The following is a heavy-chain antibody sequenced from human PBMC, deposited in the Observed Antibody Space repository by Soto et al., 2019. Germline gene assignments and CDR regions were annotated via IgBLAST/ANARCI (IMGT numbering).Heavy chain of an antibody. CDR2: IRSKAYGGTT. J-gene: IGHJ6*02. CDR1: GFTFGDYA. V-gene: IGHV3-49*03. Sequence: PWGSLRLSCTASGFTFGDYAMSWFRQAPGKGLEWVGFIRSKAYGGTTEYAASVKGRLTISRDDSKSITYLQMNRLKTEDTAVYYCTREFIAAAGTYYGMDVWGQGTTVTVSS. D-gene: IGHD6-13*01. CDR3: TREFIAAAGTYYGMDV.